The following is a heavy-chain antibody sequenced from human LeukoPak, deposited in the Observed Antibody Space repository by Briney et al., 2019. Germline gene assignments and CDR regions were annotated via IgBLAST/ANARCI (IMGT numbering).Heavy chain of an antibody. V-gene: IGHV3-21*01. Sequence: GGSLRLSCAASGFTFSSYSMNCVRQATGKGLEWVSSISCSSCYIYYADSVKGRFTISRDNAKNSLYLQMNSLRAEDTAVYYCARDREGYCSGGSCYLAAFDIWGQGTMVTVSS. CDR3: ARDREGYCSGGSCYLAAFDI. J-gene: IGHJ3*02. CDR2: ISCSSCYI. D-gene: IGHD2-15*01. CDR1: GFTFSSYS.